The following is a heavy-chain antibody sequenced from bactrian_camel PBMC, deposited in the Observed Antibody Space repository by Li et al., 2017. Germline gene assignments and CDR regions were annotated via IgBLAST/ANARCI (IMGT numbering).Heavy chain of an antibody. Sequence: HVQLVESGGDSVQAGGSLRLSCVTSLNPDSRYCLGWIRQVPGKEREGVAAISSGGRTTFYDDSRKGRFTISQDNSKTTLYLQMNSLEPGDTAMYYCAADKEGSYVTHLCLVPSASSARENWFWGQGTQVTVS. CDR2: ISSGGRTT. V-gene: IGHV3S1*01. J-gene: IGHJ4*01. D-gene: IGHD1*01. CDR1: LNPDSRYC. CDR3: AADKEGSYVTHLCLVPSASSARENWF.